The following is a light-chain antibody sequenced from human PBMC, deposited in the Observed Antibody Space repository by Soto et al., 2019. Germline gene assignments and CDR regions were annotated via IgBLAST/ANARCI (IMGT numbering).Light chain of an antibody. CDR2: GNS. Sequence: QSVLTQPPSVSGAPGQRVTISCTGSSSNIGAGYDVHWYHQLPGTAPKLLIYGNSNRPSGVPDRFSGSKSGTSDSLAITGLQAEDEADYYCQSYDSSLSGVVFGGGTKLTVL. V-gene: IGLV1-40*01. CDR3: QSYDSSLSGVV. CDR1: SSNIGAGYD. J-gene: IGLJ2*01.